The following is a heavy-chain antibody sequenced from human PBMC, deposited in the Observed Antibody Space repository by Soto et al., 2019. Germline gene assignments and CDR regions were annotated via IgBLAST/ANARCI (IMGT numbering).Heavy chain of an antibody. J-gene: IGHJ4*02. CDR2: ISASTTSI. V-gene: IGHV3-48*01. CDR1: GFTFSSYS. D-gene: IGHD6-19*01. CDR3: AKGGRQWLVTSDFNY. Sequence: PGGSLRLSCAASGFTFSSYSMNWVRQAPGKGLDWISYISASTTSIYYADSVQGRFTISRDSSKNTVSLEMTSLRAEDTAVYYCAKGGRQWLVTSDFNYWGQGALVTVSS.